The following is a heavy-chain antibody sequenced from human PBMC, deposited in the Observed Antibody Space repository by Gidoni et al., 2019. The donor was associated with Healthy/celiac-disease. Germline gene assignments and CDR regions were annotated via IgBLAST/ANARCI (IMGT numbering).Heavy chain of an antibody. V-gene: IGHV3-7*01. Sequence: GESGGGLVQPGGSLRLSCAASGFTFSSYWMSWVRQAPGKGLEWVANIKQDGSEKYYVDSVKGRFTISRDNAKNSLYLQMHSLRAEDTAVYYCARDLSNGEGVVDYWGQGTLVTVSS. CDR3: ARDLSNGEGVVDY. D-gene: IGHD2-15*01. J-gene: IGHJ4*02. CDR1: GFTFSSYW. CDR2: IKQDGSEK.